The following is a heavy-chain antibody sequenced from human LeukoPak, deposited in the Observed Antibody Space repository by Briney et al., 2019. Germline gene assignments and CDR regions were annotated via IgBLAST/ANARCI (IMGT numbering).Heavy chain of an antibody. D-gene: IGHD3-9*01. CDR2: IYYSGST. J-gene: IGHJ4*02. Sequence: SETQCLICSVSGDSFTRSDYYWGWIRQPPGKGLEWFGFIYYSGSTYYNPSLKSRVTISVDTSKNQFSLKLSSVPAADTAVYDCARLGIFTCHFCYWGPVTLVTVSS. V-gene: IGHV4-39*01. CDR3: ARLGIFTCHFCY. CDR1: GDSFTRSDYY.